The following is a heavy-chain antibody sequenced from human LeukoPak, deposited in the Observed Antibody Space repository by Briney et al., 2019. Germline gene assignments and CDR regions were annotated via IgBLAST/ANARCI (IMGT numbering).Heavy chain of an antibody. CDR3: ARGHYGDYVEAAFDY. D-gene: IGHD4-17*01. CDR2: IYYSGST. V-gene: IGHV4-31*03. CDR1: GGSISSGGYY. Sequence: SQTLSLTCTVSGGSISSGGYYWSWIRQHPGKGLEWIGYIYYSGSTYYNPSLKSRVTISVDTSKNQFSLKLSFVTAADTAVYYCARGHYGDYVEAAFDYWGQGTLVTVSS. J-gene: IGHJ4*02.